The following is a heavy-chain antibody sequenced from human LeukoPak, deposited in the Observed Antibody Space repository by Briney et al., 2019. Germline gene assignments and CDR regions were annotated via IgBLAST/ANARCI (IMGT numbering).Heavy chain of an antibody. CDR2: IRNNGGYT. V-gene: IGHV3-23*01. J-gene: IGHJ4*02. D-gene: IGHD2-15*01. Sequence: GGSLRLSCAASGFTFSSFAKSWVRQAPGKGLEGVSAIRNNGGYTYYADSVQGRFTISRDNSKSTLCLQMNSLRAEDTAVYYCAKQLGYCSDGSCYFPYWGQGTLVTVSS. CDR3: AKQLGYCSDGSCYFPY. CDR1: GFTFSSFA.